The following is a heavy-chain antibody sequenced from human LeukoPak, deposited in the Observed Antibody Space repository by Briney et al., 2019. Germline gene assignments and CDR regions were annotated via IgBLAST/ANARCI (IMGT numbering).Heavy chain of an antibody. J-gene: IGHJ5*02. CDR3: ARGSTICSGGSCYLHWFDP. CDR2: IYTSGST. D-gene: IGHD2-15*01. CDR1: GGSMSSGSYY. V-gene: IGHV4-61*02. Sequence: SQTLSLTCTVSGGSMSSGSYYWSWIRQPAGKGLEWIGRIYTSGSTNYNPSLKSRVTISVDTSKNQFSLKLSSVTAADTAVYYCARGSTICSGGSCYLHWFDPWGQGTLVTVSS.